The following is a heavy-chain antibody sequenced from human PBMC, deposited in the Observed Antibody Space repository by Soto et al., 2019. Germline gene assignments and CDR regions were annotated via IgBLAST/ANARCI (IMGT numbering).Heavy chain of an antibody. Sequence: PSETLSLTCAVSGGSISSGGYSWSWIRQPPGKGLEWIGYIYHSGSTYYNPSLKSRVTISVDRSKNQFSLKLSSVTAADTVVYYCARSEKAGAYYYGMDVWGQGTTVTVSS. J-gene: IGHJ6*02. CDR1: GGSISSGGYS. V-gene: IGHV4-30-2*01. CDR3: ARSEKAGAYYYGMDV. CDR2: IYHSGST.